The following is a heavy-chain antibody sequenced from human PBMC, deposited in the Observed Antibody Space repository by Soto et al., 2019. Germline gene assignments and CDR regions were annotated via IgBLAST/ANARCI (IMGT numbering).Heavy chain of an antibody. V-gene: IGHV1-8*01. CDR1: GYTFTSYD. J-gene: IGHJ4*01. D-gene: IGHD3-10*01. CDR3: ARAVRGHITMVRGVITREYFFAY. Sequence: ASVKVSCKASGYTFTSYDINWVRQATGQGLEWMGWMNPNSGNTGYAQKFQGRVTMTRNTSISTAYMELSSLRSEDTAVYYCARAVRGHITMVRGVITREYFFAYWGHGNLVTVSS. CDR2: MNPNSGNT.